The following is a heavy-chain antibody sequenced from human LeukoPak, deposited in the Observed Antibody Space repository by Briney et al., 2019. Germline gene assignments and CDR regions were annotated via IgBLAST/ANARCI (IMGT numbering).Heavy chain of an antibody. D-gene: IGHD4-17*01. CDR1: GFTFSDYY. V-gene: IGHV3-11*06. J-gene: IGHJ6*02. CDR2: ISSSSSYT. CDR3: ARDLSPYGDYALYYYYYGMDV. Sequence: PGGSLRLSCAASGFTFSDYYMSWIRQAPGKGLEWVSYISSSSSYTNYADSVEGRFTISRDNAKNSLYLQMNSLRAEDTAVYYCARDLSPYGDYALYYYYYGMDVWGQGTTVTVSS.